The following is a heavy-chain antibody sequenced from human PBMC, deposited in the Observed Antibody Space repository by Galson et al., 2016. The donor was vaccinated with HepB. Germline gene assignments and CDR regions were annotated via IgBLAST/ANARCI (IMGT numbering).Heavy chain of an antibody. V-gene: IGHV6-1*01. D-gene: IGHD4-23*01. CDR1: GDSVSGNNI. J-gene: IGHJ6*02. Sequence: CAISGDSVSGNNIWNWIRQSPSRGLEWLGRTYYRSTWYTECPEFLKSRITINADTSKNQFSLHLNSMTPEDTAVYYCAREGYGGDTYYGMDVWGQGITVTVSS. CDR3: AREGYGGDTYYGMDV. CDR2: TYYRSTWYT.